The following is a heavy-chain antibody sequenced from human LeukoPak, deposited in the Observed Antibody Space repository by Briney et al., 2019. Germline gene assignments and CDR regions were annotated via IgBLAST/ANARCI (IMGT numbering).Heavy chain of an antibody. CDR1: GFTFSSYG. CDR3: AKVNDYRYSYGPLDY. CDR2: ISYDGSNK. Sequence: GGSLRLSCAASGFTFSSYGMHWVRQAPGEGLEWVAVISYDGSNKYYADSVKGRFTISRDNSKNTLYLQMSSLRAEDTAVYYCAKVNDYRYSYGPLDYWGQGTLVTVSS. J-gene: IGHJ4*02. V-gene: IGHV3-30*18. D-gene: IGHD5-18*01.